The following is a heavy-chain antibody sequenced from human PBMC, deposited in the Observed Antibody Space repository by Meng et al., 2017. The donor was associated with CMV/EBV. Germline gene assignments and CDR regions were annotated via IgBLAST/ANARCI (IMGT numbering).Heavy chain of an antibody. J-gene: IGHJ4*02. CDR3: ARGNNWDRLLDF. D-gene: IGHD3-3*01. V-gene: IGHV1-2*02. CDR1: GYTFTGYY. Sequence: ASVKVSCKASGYTFTGYYIHWVRQAPGHGLEWIGWITPMSGGTNYSQNFQDRVTMTRDTSTNTAYMELSRVRSDDTAVYYCARGNNWDRLLDFWGQGTLVTVSS. CDR2: ITPMSGGT.